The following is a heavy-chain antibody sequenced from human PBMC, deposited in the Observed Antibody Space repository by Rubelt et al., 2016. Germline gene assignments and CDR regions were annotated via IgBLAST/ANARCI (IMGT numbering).Heavy chain of an antibody. D-gene: IGHD3-10*01. Sequence: EVQLVESGGGLVQPGGSVRLSCAASGFTFSSYAMSWVRQAPGKGLEWVSAISGSGGSTYYADSVKGRFTISRDNSKSTLFLQMNSLRAEDTAVYYCARDRAFNSFDYWGQGTLVTVSS. CDR2: ISGSGGST. CDR3: ARDRAFNSFDY. CDR1: GFTFSSYA. J-gene: IGHJ4*02. V-gene: IGHV3-23*04.